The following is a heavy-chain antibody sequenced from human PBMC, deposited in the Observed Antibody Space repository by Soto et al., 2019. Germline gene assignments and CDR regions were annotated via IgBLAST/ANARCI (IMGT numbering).Heavy chain of an antibody. J-gene: IGHJ6*02. CDR2: IYPGDSDT. Sequence: RGESLKISCKGSGYSFTSYWIGRVRQMPGKGLEWMGIIYPGDSDTRYSPSFQGQVTISADKSISTAYLQWSSLKASDTAMYYCARHPYGVTGEEHYYYSGRDVGGQGTTVTVAS. CDR3: ARHPYGVTGEEHYYYSGRDV. CDR1: GYSFTSYW. D-gene: IGHD4-17*01. V-gene: IGHV5-51*01.